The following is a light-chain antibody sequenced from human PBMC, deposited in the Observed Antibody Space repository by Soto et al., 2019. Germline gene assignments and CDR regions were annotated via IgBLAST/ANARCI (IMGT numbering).Light chain of an antibody. Sequence: DIVMTQSPDSLAVSLGERATINCKSSQTVLYRSNNMNYLSWYQQKPGQPPKLLIYWASTRESGVPDRFSGSGSGTDFTLTISSLQAEDVAVYYCQKYYSSPRTFGGGTKVEIK. CDR1: QTVLYRSNNMNY. J-gene: IGKJ4*01. CDR3: QKYYSSPRT. V-gene: IGKV4-1*01. CDR2: WAS.